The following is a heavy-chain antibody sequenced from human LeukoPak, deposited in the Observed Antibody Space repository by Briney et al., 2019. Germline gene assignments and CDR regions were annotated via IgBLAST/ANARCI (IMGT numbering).Heavy chain of an antibody. CDR2: INSDGSST. J-gene: IGHJ4*02. CDR3: VRDGQRGAAAGLYFDY. V-gene: IGHV3-74*01. Sequence: GGSLRLSCAASGFTFSSYWMHWVRQAPGKGLLWVSRINSDGSSTSYADSVKGRFTISRDNAKNNLHLQMNSLRAEDTAVYYCVRDGQRGAAAGLYFDYWGQGTLVTVSS. CDR1: GFTFSSYW. D-gene: IGHD6-13*01.